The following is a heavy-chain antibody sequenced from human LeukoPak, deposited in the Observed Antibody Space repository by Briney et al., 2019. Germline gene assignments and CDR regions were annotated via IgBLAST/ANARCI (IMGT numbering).Heavy chain of an antibody. Sequence: SVKVSCKASGGTFSSYAISWVRQAPGQGLEWMGGSIPIFGTANYAQKFQGRVTITADESTSTAYMELSSLSSEDTAVYYCARSYFDSSGYYYVLDYWGQGTLVTVSS. J-gene: IGHJ4*02. V-gene: IGHV1-69*13. CDR2: SIPIFGTA. D-gene: IGHD3-22*01. CDR1: GGTFSSYA. CDR3: ARSYFDSSGYYYVLDY.